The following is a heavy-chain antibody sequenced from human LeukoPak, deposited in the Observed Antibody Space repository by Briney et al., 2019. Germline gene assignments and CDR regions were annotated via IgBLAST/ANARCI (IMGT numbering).Heavy chain of an antibody. CDR3: ARDLRGFY. CDR1: GFTFSRYS. J-gene: IGHJ4*02. D-gene: IGHD3-10*01. CDR2: IKQDGSEK. V-gene: IGHV3-7*01. Sequence: GGSLRLSCAASGFTFSRYSMNWVRQAPGKGLEWVANIKQDGSEKYYVDSVKGRFTISRDNAKNSLYLQMNSLRAEDTAVYYCARDLRGFYWGQGTLVTVSS.